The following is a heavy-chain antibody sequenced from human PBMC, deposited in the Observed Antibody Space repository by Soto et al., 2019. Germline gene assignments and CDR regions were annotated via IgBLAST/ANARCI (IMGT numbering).Heavy chain of an antibody. V-gene: IGHV4-4*02. Sequence: QVQLQESGPGLVKPSETLSLTCTVSSDSINTEKWWSWVRQPPGKGLEWIGEIYHSGSSHYSPSLKSRVIISQDKSKNQFSLKLSSVTAADTAVYYCAEGGGHCSDGVCYAFEVWGQGTMVAVSS. CDR2: IYHSGSS. D-gene: IGHD2-8*01. J-gene: IGHJ3*01. CDR3: AEGGGHCSDGVCYAFEV. CDR1: SDSINTEKW.